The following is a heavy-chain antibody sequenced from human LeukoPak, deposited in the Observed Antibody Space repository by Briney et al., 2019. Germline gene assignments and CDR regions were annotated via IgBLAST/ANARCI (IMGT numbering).Heavy chain of an antibody. CDR3: AKAKPPTYARGWFWDY. V-gene: IGHV3-23*01. CDR1: GFTFSTYA. D-gene: IGHD6-19*01. CDR2: ISGGGGST. Sequence: PGGSLRLSCVASGFTFSTYAVSWVRQAPGKGLEWVSGISGGGGSTYFADSVKGRFIISRDNSRNTLYLLMNSLRADDAAIYYCAKAKPPTYARGWFWDYWGQGTLVTVSA. J-gene: IGHJ4*02.